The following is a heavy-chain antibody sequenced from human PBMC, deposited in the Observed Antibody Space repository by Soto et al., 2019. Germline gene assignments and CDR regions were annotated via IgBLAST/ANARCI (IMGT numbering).Heavy chain of an antibody. V-gene: IGHV3-30*18. CDR3: AKDGDSYGLGTGFDY. CDR1: GFTFSSYG. D-gene: IGHD5-18*01. Sequence: QVQLVESGGGVVQPGRSLRLSCAASGFTFSSYGMHWVRQAPGKGLEWVAVISYDGSNKYYADSVKGQFTISRDNSKNTLYLQMNSLRAEDTAVYYCAKDGDSYGLGTGFDYWGQGTLVTVSS. J-gene: IGHJ4*02. CDR2: ISYDGSNK.